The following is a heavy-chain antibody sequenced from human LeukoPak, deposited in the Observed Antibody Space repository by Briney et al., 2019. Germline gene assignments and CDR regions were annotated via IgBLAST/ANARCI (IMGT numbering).Heavy chain of an antibody. CDR2: IKQDGSEK. CDR1: GFTFSSYW. V-gene: IGHV3-7*03. Sequence: GGSLRLSCAASGFTFSSYWMSWVREAPGKGLEWGANIKQDGSEKYYVDSVKGRFTISRDNAKNSLYLQMNSLRAEDTAVYYCARELRVATITAYWYFDLWGRGTLVTVSS. CDR3: ARELRVATITAYWYFDL. D-gene: IGHD5-12*01. J-gene: IGHJ2*01.